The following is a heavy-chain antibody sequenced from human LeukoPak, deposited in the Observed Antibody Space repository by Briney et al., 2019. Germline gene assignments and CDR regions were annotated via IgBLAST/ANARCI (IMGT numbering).Heavy chain of an antibody. CDR3: AKDPPFYGDYDYFDY. V-gene: IGHV3-23*01. CDR1: GFTFSSYW. D-gene: IGHD4-17*01. CDR2: ISGRGGIT. J-gene: IGHJ4*02. Sequence: PGGSLRLSCVGSGFTFSSYWMTWVRQAPGKGLEWVSAISGRGGITYYADSVKGRFTISRDNSKNTLYLQMNSLRAEDTAVYYCAKDPPFYGDYDYFDYWGQGTLVTVSS.